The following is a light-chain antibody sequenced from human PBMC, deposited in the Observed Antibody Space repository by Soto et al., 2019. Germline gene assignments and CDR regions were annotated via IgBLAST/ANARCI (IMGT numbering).Light chain of an antibody. CDR2: DTT. V-gene: IGLV7-46*01. Sequence: QAVVTQVPSLTVSPGGTVTLTCGSSTGAVTNGHYPSWFQQKPGQAPRTLIYDTTNRHSWTPARFSGSLLGGKAALTLSGAQPEDEAEYYCLLSYNGPYVFGTGTKVTVL. J-gene: IGLJ1*01. CDR3: LLSYNGPYV. CDR1: TGAVTNGHY.